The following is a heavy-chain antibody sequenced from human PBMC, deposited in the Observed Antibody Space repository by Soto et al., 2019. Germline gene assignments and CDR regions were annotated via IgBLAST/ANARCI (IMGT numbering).Heavy chain of an antibody. V-gene: IGHV3-23*01. CDR3: AKDAVYNDGLWLVAN. CDR1: GFSFSRYA. Sequence: GWSLRLSCAASGFSFSRYAMMWVRQAPGKGQEWVAGMTGSGGDIRYADSVKGRFTISKDNSKNTLYVQMNSLRAEDTAIYYCAKDAVYNDGLWLVANWVHGTLVTVSS. D-gene: IGHD5-12*01. J-gene: IGHJ4*01. CDR2: MTGSGGDI.